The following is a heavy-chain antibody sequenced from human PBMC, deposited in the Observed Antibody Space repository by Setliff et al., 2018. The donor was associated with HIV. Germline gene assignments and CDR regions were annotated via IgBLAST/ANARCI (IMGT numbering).Heavy chain of an antibody. V-gene: IGHV3-66*02. J-gene: IGHJ4*02. CDR3: ARARLYNSALDY. Sequence: LRLSCEASGFTVSSSYMAWVRQAPGKGLEWVSTIYSDGSTYHRDSVKGRFTLSRDNSKNTLYLQLNSLRPEDTAVYYCARARLYNSALDYWGQGTLVTVSS. CDR1: GFTVSSSY. CDR2: IYSDGST. D-gene: IGHD3-10*01.